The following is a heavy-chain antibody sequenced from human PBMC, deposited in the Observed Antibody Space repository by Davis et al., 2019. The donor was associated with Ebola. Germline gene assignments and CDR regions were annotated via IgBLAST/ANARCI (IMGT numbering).Heavy chain of an antibody. Sequence: HTGGSLRLSCAASGFTFSSYWMHWVRQAPGKVLVWVSRIKTDGSYTNYADSVKGRFAIFRDNAKNTLYLQMNSLRAEDTAVYYCARQHDPSTPAPGFWGQGTLVTVSS. J-gene: IGHJ4*02. CDR3: ARQHDPSTPAPGF. V-gene: IGHV3-74*01. CDR1: GFTFSSYW. CDR2: IKTDGSYT. D-gene: IGHD5/OR15-5a*01.